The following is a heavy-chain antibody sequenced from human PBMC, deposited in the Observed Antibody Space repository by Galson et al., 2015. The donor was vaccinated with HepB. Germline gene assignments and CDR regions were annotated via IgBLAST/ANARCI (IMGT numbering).Heavy chain of an antibody. CDR2: TYYRSKWYN. Sequence: CAISGDSVSSNSAAWNWIRQSPSRGLEWLGRTYYRSKWYNGYAVSVKSRITINPDTSKNQFSLQLNSVTPEDTAVYYCAREFGFSVELELHYYYYYMDVWGKGTTVTVSS. V-gene: IGHV6-1*01. CDR3: AREFGFSVELELHYYYYYMDV. J-gene: IGHJ6*03. CDR1: GDSVSSNSAA. D-gene: IGHD1-7*01.